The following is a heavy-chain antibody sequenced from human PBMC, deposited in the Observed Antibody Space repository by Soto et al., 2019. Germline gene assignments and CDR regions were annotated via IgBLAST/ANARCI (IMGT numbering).Heavy chain of an antibody. J-gene: IGHJ6*02. CDR2: ISHDGSNE. Sequence: GGSLRLSCAASGFTFRSYAVHWVRQAPGKGLEWVAVISHDGSNEYYADSVRGRCTISRDNSNNTLYLQMNNLRVEDTAVYYCARAGTTTDFYYYYGMDVWGQGTTVTVSS. CDR1: GFTFRSYA. CDR3: ARAGTTTDFYYYYGMDV. D-gene: IGHD3-10*01. V-gene: IGHV3-30-3*01.